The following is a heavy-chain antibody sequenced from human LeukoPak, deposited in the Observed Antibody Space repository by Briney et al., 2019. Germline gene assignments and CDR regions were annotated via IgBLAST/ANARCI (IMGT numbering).Heavy chain of an antibody. CDR2: INPNSGAT. CDR1: GYTFTIYY. Sequence: ASVKVSCKASGYTFTIYYMHWVRQAPGQGLEWMGWINPNSGATSYAQRFQGRVTMTRDTSISTAYMELSGLTSDDTAVYYCARNPPYCTSTSCYNDYWGQGTLVTVPS. J-gene: IGHJ4*02. V-gene: IGHV1-2*02. D-gene: IGHD2-2*02. CDR3: ARNPPYCTSTSCYNDY.